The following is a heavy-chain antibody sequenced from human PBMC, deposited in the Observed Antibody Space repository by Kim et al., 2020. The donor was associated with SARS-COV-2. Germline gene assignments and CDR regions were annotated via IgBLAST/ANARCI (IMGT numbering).Heavy chain of an antibody. D-gene: IGHD3-22*01. V-gene: IGHV1-69*13. CDR1: GGTFSSYA. CDR3: AKNPVGDYYGSSGYSYFPYYGMDV. CDR2: IIPIFGAA. J-gene: IGHJ6*02. Sequence: SVKVSCKASGGTFSSYAISWVRQAPGQGLEWMGRIIPIFGAAIYAQKFQGRVTITADESTSTAYMELSSLRSEDTAVYYCAKNPVGDYYGSSGYSYFPYYGMDVWGQGTTVTVSS.